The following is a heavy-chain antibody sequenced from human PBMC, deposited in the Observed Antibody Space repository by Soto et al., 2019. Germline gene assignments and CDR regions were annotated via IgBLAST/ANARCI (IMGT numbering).Heavy chain of an antibody. Sequence: LRLSCAASGFTFSSYEMNWVRQAPGKGLEWVSYISSSGSTIYYADSVKGRFTISRDNSKNTLYLQMNSLRAEDTAVYYCAKVGGSCYSLCYYYYGMDVWGQGTTVTVSS. CDR2: ISSSGSTI. J-gene: IGHJ6*02. CDR1: GFTFSSYE. V-gene: IGHV3-48*03. D-gene: IGHD2-15*01. CDR3: AKVGGSCYSLCYYYYGMDV.